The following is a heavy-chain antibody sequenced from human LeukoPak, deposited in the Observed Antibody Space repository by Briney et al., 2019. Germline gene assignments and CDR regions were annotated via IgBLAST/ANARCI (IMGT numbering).Heavy chain of an antibody. Sequence: GGSLRLSCNASGFSSSGHWMHWARQLPGKGRVWVSRISPTGSTTSYADSVKGRFTVSRDNAKNTLYLQVNNLRAEDTAVYYCARGPNSNWSGLDFWGQGTLLTVSS. V-gene: IGHV3-74*01. CDR1: GFSSSGHW. CDR3: ARGPNSNWSGLDF. J-gene: IGHJ4*02. D-gene: IGHD6-6*01. CDR2: ISPTGSTT.